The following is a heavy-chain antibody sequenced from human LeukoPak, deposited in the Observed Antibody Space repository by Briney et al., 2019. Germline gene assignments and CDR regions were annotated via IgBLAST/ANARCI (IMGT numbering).Heavy chain of an antibody. CDR2: IYHSGST. Sequence: SETLSLTCAVYGGSFSGYYWSWIRQPPGKGLEWIGEIYHSGSTNYNPSLKSRVTISVDKSKNQFSLKLSSVTAADTAVYYCATHGYHDAFDIWGQGTMVTVSS. D-gene: IGHD3-22*01. V-gene: IGHV4-34*01. J-gene: IGHJ3*02. CDR1: GGSFSGYY. CDR3: ATHGYHDAFDI.